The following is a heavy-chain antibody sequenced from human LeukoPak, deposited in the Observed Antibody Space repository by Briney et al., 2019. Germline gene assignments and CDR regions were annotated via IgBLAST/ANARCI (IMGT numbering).Heavy chain of an antibody. V-gene: IGHV7-4-1*02. Sequence: ASVKVSCKASGYTFTSYAMNWVRQAPGQGLEWMGWINTNTGNPTYAQGFTGRFVFSLDTSVSTAYLQISSLKAEDTAVYYCATDGGYCSSTSCYNMGSSDYWGQGTLVTVSS. CDR3: ATDGGYCSSTSCYNMGSSDY. CDR1: GYTFTSYA. J-gene: IGHJ4*02. D-gene: IGHD2-2*02. CDR2: INTNTGNP.